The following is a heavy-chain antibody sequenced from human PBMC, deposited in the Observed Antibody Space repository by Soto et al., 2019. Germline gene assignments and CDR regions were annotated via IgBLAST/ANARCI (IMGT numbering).Heavy chain of an antibody. V-gene: IGHV3-30*04. CDR2: ILYDGSKK. CDR3: AKGDGRNSVDY. D-gene: IGHD2-21*01. CDR1: GFPFNSHS. J-gene: IGHJ4*02. Sequence: PGGSLRLSCAASGFPFNSHSMHWVRQAPGKGLEWVALILYDGSKKYYTDSVKGRFTISRDNSKNTLYLQMNSLTAEDTAVYYCAKGDGRNSVDYWGQGTLVTVSS.